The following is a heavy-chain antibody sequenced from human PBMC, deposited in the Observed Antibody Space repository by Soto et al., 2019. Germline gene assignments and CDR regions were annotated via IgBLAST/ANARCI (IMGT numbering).Heavy chain of an antibody. Sequence: QVQLVQSGAEEKKPGASVKVSCKASGYTFTSYAMHWVRQAPGQRLEWMGWINAGNGNTKCSQKFQGRVTITRDTSASTAYMELSSLRSEDTAVYYCARDTTPRITMIVVASSPDYWGQGTLVTVSS. V-gene: IGHV1-3*05. CDR2: INAGNGNT. J-gene: IGHJ4*02. D-gene: IGHD3-22*01. CDR1: GYTFTSYA. CDR3: ARDTTPRITMIVVASSPDY.